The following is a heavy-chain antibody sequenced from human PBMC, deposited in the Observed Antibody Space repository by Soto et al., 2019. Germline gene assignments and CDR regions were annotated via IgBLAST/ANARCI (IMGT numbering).Heavy chain of an antibody. D-gene: IGHD2-2*01. Sequence: ESLKISCKGSGYSFTSYWIGWVRQMPGKGLEWMGIIYPGDSDTRYSPSFQGQVTISADKSISTAYLQWSSLKASDTAMYYCARGGYCSSTSCYAGPGAFDIWGQGTMVTVSS. V-gene: IGHV5-51*01. CDR3: ARGGYCSSTSCYAGPGAFDI. CDR1: GYSFTSYW. J-gene: IGHJ3*02. CDR2: IYPGDSDT.